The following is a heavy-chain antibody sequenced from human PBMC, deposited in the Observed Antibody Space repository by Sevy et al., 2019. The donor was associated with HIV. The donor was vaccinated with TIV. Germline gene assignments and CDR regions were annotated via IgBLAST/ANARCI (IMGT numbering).Heavy chain of an antibody. D-gene: IGHD2-2*01. J-gene: IGHJ6*02. CDR3: TTSQYCSSTSCYSAIYYYYYGMDV. CDR2: IKSKTDGGTT. CDR1: GFTFSNAW. V-gene: IGHV3-15*01. Sequence: GGSLRLSCAASGFTFSNAWMSWVRQAPGKGLEWVGRIKSKTDGGTTDYAAPMKGRFTISRDDSKNTLYLQMNSLKTEDTAVYYCTTSQYCSSTSCYSAIYYYYYGMDVWGQGTTVTVSS.